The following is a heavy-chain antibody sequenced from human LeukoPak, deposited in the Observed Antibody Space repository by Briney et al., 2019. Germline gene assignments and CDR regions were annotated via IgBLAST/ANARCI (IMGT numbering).Heavy chain of an antibody. CDR3: VRDKEEGSNTGSVFDV. V-gene: IGHV3-30*02. J-gene: IGHJ3*01. CDR2: IRYDGISK. D-gene: IGHD1-26*01. CDR1: GFTFSSYA. Sequence: GGSLRLSCAASGFTFSSYAMHWVRQAPGKGLEWVAFIRYDGISKYYADSVKGRFTISRDNSKNTLYLQMNSLRTEDTAVYYCVRDKEEGSNTGSVFDVWGQGTMVTVSS.